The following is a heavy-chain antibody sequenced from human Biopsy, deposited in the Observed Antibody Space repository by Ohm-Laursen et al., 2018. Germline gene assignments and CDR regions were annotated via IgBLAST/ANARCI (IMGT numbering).Heavy chain of an antibody. Sequence: TLSLTCTVSGVSINGGRYYWNWIRHHPGKGLEWIGNIFYSANTYYNPSLKSRVTISVDTSKNQFSLKLSSVTAADTAVHYCARLGSGDYFRTFFDFWGQGALVTVSS. CDR1: GVSINGGRYY. J-gene: IGHJ4*02. V-gene: IGHV4-31*03. CDR3: ARLGSGDYFRTFFDF. D-gene: IGHD5-12*01. CDR2: IFYSANT.